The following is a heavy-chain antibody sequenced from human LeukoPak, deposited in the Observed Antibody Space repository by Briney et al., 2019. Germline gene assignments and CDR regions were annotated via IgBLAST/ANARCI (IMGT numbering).Heavy chain of an antibody. J-gene: IGHJ5*02. CDR1: GYTFTSYY. D-gene: IGHD5-18*01. V-gene: IGHV1-46*01. CDR3: ARLRRGTAMVFDP. Sequence: GASVTVSCKASGYTFTSYYMHWVRQAPGQGLEWMGIINPSGGSTSYAQKFQGRVTMTRDTSTSTVYMELSSLRSEDTAVYYCARLRRGTAMVFDPWGQGTLVTVSS. CDR2: INPSGGST.